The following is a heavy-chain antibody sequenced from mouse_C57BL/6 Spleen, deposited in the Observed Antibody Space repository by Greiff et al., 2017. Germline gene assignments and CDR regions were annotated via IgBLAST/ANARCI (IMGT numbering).Heavy chain of an antibody. CDR1: GYTFTSYW. Sequence: QVQLQQPGAELVKPGASVKLSCKASGYTFTSYWMPWVKQRPGQGLEWIGMIHPNSGSTNYNEKFKSKATLTVDKSSSTAYMQLSSLTSEDSAVYYCVVDYGSSYFYWGQGTLVTVSA. V-gene: IGHV1-64*01. CDR3: VVDYGSSYFY. CDR2: IHPNSGST. D-gene: IGHD1-1*01. J-gene: IGHJ3*01.